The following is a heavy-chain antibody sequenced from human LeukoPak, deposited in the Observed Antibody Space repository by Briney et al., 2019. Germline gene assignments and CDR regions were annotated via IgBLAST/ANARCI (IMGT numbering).Heavy chain of an antibody. V-gene: IGHV3-23*01. D-gene: IGHD6-13*01. CDR1: GFTFSSYA. CDR3: AKSLPGRGSSWFGDFDY. J-gene: IGHJ4*02. CDR2: ISGSGGNT. Sequence: PGGSLRLSCAASGFTFSSYAMSWVRQAPGKGLEWVSAISGSGGNTYYADSVKGRFTISRDNSKNTLYLQMNSLRAEDTAVYYCAKSLPGRGSSWFGDFDYWGQGTLVSVSS.